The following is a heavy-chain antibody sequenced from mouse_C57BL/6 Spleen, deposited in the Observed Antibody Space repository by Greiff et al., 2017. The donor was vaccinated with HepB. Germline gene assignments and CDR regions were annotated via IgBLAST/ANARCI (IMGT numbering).Heavy chain of an antibody. CDR2: IDPETGGT. V-gene: IGHV1-15*01. CDR1: GYTFTDYE. J-gene: IGHJ3*01. CDR3: TRYYYGSSPAWFAY. Sequence: VKLMESGAELVRPGASVTLSCKASGYTFTDYEMHWVKQTPVHGLEWIGAIDPETGGTAYNQKFKGKAILTADKSSSTAYMELRSLTSEDSAVYYCTRYYYGSSPAWFAYWGQGTLVTVSA. D-gene: IGHD1-1*01.